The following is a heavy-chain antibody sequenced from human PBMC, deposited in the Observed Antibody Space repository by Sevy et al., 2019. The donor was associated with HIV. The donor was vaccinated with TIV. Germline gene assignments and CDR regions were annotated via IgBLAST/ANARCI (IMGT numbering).Heavy chain of an antibody. J-gene: IGHJ6*02. Sequence: GGSLRLSCAASGFTFSSYGMHWVRQAPGKGLEWVAFIRYDGSNKYYADSVKGRFTISRDNSKNTLYLQMNSLRAEDTAVYYCAKDRRKGLGDFWSGYFGRPIYGMDVCGQGTTVTVSS. CDR1: GFTFSSYG. CDR2: IRYDGSNK. V-gene: IGHV3-30*02. CDR3: AKDRRKGLGDFWSGYFGRPIYGMDV. D-gene: IGHD3-3*01.